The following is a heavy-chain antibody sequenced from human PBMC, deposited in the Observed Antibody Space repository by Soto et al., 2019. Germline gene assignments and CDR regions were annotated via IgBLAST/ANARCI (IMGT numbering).Heavy chain of an antibody. CDR2: VFSSGTT. J-gene: IGHJ6*02. D-gene: IGHD3-16*01. CDR1: GDSISSGNKY. V-gene: IGHV4-30-4*01. CDR3: ARVPSPFDYYYAMDV. Sequence: SETLSLTCTVSGDSISSGNKYWSWIRQPPGKGLEWIGYVFSSGTTYYNPSLKGRVSISLDASENRFSLKFASVTDADSAVYYCARVPSPFDYYYAMDVWGQGTTVTVSS.